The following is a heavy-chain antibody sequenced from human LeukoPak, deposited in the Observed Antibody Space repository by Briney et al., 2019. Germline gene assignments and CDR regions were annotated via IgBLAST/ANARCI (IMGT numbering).Heavy chain of an antibody. D-gene: IGHD3-10*01. CDR2: IGTAGDT. CDR3: ARGGDYYYGSGSPLGYFDL. Sequence: GGSLRLSCAASGFTFSSYDMRWVRQATGKGLEWVSAIGTAGDTYYPGSVRGRFTISRENAKNSLYLQMNSLRAGDTAVYYCARGGDYYYGSGSPLGYFDLWGRGTLVTVSS. CDR1: GFTFSSYD. V-gene: IGHV3-13*01. J-gene: IGHJ2*01.